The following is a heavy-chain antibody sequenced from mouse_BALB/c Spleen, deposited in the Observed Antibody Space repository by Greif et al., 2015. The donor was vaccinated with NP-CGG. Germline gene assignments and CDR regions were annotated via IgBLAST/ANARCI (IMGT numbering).Heavy chain of an antibody. D-gene: IGHD2-10*01. Sequence: EVKLQESGAELVKPGASVKLSCTASGFNIKDTYMHWVKQRPEQGLEWIGRIDPANGNTKYDPKFQGKATITADTSSNTAYLQLSSLTSEDTAVYYCAPYYGNYYAMDYWGQGTSVTVSS. CDR2: IDPANGNT. CDR1: GFNIKDTY. CDR3: APYYGNYYAMDY. V-gene: IGHV14-3*02. J-gene: IGHJ4*01.